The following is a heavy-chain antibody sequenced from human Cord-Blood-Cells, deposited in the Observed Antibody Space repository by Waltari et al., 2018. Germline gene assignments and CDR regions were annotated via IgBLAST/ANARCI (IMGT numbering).Heavy chain of an antibody. D-gene: IGHD1-1*01. CDR3: ARLVQLERRAFDI. Sequence: LQLQESGPGLVKPSETLSLTCTVAGASISSSSYYWGGIRQPPGKGLEWIGSIYYSGSTYYNPSLKSRVTISVDTSKNQFSLKLSSVTAADTAVYYCARLVQLERRAFDIWGQGTMVTVSS. CDR2: IYYSGST. CDR1: GASISSSSYY. V-gene: IGHV4-39*01. J-gene: IGHJ3*02.